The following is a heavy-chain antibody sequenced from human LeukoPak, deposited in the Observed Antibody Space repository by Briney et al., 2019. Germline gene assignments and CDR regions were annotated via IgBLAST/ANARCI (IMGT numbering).Heavy chain of an antibody. CDR2: ISGSGGST. CDR3: VREDTPATANY. Sequence: PGGSLRLSCAASGFTFSSYAMSWVRQAPGKGLEWVSAISGSGGSTYYADSVKGRFTISRDNSKNTLFLQMHSLRPGDTAVYYCVREDTPATANYWGQGTLVTISS. V-gene: IGHV3-23*01. J-gene: IGHJ4*02. CDR1: GFTFSSYA. D-gene: IGHD2-21*02.